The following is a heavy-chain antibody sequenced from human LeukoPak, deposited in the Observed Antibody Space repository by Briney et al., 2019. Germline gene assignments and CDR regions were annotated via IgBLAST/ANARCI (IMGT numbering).Heavy chain of an antibody. CDR2: IYHSGST. V-gene: IGHV4-59*12. Sequence: SETLSLTCTVSGGSISSYYWSWIRQPPGKGLEWIGEIYHSGSTNYNPSLKSRVTISVDKSKNQFSLKLSSVTAADTAVYYCARSDGSGSYAGMDVWGQGTTVTVSS. CDR1: GGSISSYY. J-gene: IGHJ6*02. D-gene: IGHD3-10*01. CDR3: ARSDGSGSYAGMDV.